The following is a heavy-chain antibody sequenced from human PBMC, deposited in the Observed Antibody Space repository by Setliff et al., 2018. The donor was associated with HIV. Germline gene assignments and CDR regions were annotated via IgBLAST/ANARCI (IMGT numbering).Heavy chain of an antibody. Sequence: ASVKVSSKASGYIFTSYGISWVRQAPGQGLEWMGWTSNYNGNRNYAQKLQGRGTMTTDTSTSTAYMELRSLRSDDTAVYYCEREGLGLYSYGFSPEVVAEYFQHWGQGTLVTVSS. CDR1: GYIFTSYG. J-gene: IGHJ1*01. D-gene: IGHD5-18*01. V-gene: IGHV1-18*01. CDR2: TSNYNGNR. CDR3: EREGLGLYSYGFSPEVVAEYFQH.